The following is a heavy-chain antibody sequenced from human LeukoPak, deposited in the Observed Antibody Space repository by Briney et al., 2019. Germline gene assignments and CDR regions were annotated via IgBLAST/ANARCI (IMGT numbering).Heavy chain of an antibody. CDR2: SNPNSGGT. V-gene: IGHV1-2*02. CDR3: ARDKGIAAAGIDY. J-gene: IGHJ4*02. D-gene: IGHD6-13*01. CDR1: GYTFTGYY. Sequence: ASVRVSSTASGYTFTGYYMHWERQAPAQRHEWRGWSNPNSGGTNYAQKFQGRVTMPRDTSISTAYMEWSRLSSDDTAVYYCARDKGIAAAGIDYWGQGTLVTVSS.